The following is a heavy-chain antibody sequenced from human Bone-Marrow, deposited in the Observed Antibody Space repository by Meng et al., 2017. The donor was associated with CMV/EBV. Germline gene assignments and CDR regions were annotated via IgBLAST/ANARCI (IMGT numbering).Heavy chain of an antibody. D-gene: IGHD3-3*01. CDR2: IYYSGST. V-gene: IGHV4-59*01. Sequence: SETLSLTCTVSGGSISSYYWSWIRQPPGKGLEWIGYIYYSGSTNYNPSLKSRVTISVDTSKNQFSLKLSSVTAADTAVYYCARVVRNYDFWSGYSDYWGQGTLVTVSS. J-gene: IGHJ4*02. CDR1: GGSISSYY. CDR3: ARVVRNYDFWSGYSDY.